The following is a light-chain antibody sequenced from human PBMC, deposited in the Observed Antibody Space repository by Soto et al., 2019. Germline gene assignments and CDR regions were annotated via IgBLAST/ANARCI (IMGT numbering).Light chain of an antibody. Sequence: EIVLTQSPGTLSLSLGERATLSCRASQSVTSSYLAWYQQKPGQAPRLLIYGASTRATGIPDRFSGSGSGTDFTLTISSLEPEDFAVYYCQQRSNWPPYTFGQGTKLEIK. CDR1: QSVTSSY. CDR2: GAS. CDR3: QQRSNWPPYT. J-gene: IGKJ2*01. V-gene: IGKV3D-20*02.